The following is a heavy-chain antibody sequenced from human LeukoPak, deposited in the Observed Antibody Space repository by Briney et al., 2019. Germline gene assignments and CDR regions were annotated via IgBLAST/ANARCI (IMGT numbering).Heavy chain of an antibody. CDR2: INPSGGST. V-gene: IGHV1-46*01. J-gene: IGHJ4*02. D-gene: IGHD5-12*01. CDR3: ATSGYDWPPDY. CDR1: GYTFTSYY. Sequence: ASVKVSCKASGYTFTSYYMHWVRQAPGQGLEWMGIINPSGGSTSYAQKFQGRVTMTRDMSTSTVYMELSSLRSEDTAVYYCATSGYDWPPDYWGQGTLVTVSS.